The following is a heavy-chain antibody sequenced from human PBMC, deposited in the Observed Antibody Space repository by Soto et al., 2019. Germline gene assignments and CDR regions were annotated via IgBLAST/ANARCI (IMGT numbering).Heavy chain of an antibody. CDR1: GFAFNAYA. J-gene: IGHJ4*02. CDR3: ARSVSSIEPADY. D-gene: IGHD3-3*01. CDR2: ISGGGGAI. Sequence: EVQLLESGGDLVQPRGSLTLSCAASGFAFNAYAMNWVRQAPGKGLAWVSAISGGGGAIYYADSVKGRFTISRDNSKNTLYLHMSSLGAEDTANYYCARSVSSIEPADYWGQGTLVTVSS. V-gene: IGHV3-23*01.